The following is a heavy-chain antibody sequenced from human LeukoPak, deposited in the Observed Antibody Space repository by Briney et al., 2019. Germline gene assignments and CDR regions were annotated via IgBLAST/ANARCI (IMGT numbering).Heavy chain of an antibody. D-gene: IGHD6-13*01. CDR2: IIPILGRA. Sequence: VASVKVSCKASGGTFSSYAISWVRQAPGQGLEWTGRIIPILGRANYAQKFQGRVTITADESTSTAYMELSSLRSEDTAVYYCARVRSSSWDNDYWGQGTLVTVSS. CDR1: GGTFSSYA. CDR3: ARVRSSSWDNDY. J-gene: IGHJ4*02. V-gene: IGHV1-69*11.